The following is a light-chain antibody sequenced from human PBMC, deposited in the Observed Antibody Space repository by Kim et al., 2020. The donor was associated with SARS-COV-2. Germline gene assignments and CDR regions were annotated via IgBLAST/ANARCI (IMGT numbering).Light chain of an antibody. V-gene: IGKV1-27*01. Sequence: DIQMTQSPSSLSASVGDRDTITCRASQDISNYLAWYQQKPGKVPKLLIYAASTLQSGVPSRFSGSGSGTDFTLTISSLQPEDVATYYCQKYDNAPRTFGQGTKVDIK. CDR1: QDISNY. CDR3: QKYDNAPRT. CDR2: AAS. J-gene: IGKJ1*01.